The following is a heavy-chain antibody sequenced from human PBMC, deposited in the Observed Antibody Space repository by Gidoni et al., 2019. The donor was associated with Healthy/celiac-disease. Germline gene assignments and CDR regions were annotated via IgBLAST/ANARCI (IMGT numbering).Heavy chain of an antibody. D-gene: IGHD6-19*01. CDR2: INAGNGNT. Sequence: QVQLVQSGAEVKKPGASVKVSCKASGYTFTSSAMHWVRQAPGQRLEWMGWINAGNGNTKYSQKFQGRVTITRDTCASTAYMELSSLRSEDTAVYYCARDREGSGWLGYYFDYWGQGTLVTVSS. J-gene: IGHJ4*02. CDR1: GYTFTSSA. CDR3: ARDREGSGWLGYYFDY. V-gene: IGHV1-3*01.